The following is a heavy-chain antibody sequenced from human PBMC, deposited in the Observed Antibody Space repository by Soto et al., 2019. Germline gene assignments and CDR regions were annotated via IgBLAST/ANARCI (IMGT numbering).Heavy chain of an antibody. D-gene: IGHD2-2*01. CDR2: ISWNSGSI. J-gene: IGHJ4*02. V-gene: IGHV3-9*01. CDR1: GFTFDDYA. Sequence: GGSLRLSCAASGFTFDDYAMHWVRQAPGKGLEWVSGISWNSGSIGYADSVKGRFTISRDNAKNSLYLQMNSLRAEDTALYYCAKDILGPAAMEEEDYFDYWGQGTLVTVSS. CDR3: AKDILGPAAMEEEDYFDY.